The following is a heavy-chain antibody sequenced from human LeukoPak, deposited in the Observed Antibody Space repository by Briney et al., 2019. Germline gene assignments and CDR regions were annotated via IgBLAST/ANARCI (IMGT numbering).Heavy chain of an antibody. V-gene: IGHV3-9*01. CDR2: ISWNSGSI. D-gene: IGHD3-22*01. CDR1: GFTFDDYA. J-gene: IGHJ4*02. CDR3: AKAGPYYYDSSGYYDY. Sequence: GGSLILSCAASGFTFDDYAMHWVRQAPGKGLEWVSGISWNSGSIGYADSVKGRFTISRDNAKNSLYLQMNSLRAEDTALYYCAKAGPYYYDSSGYYDYWGQGTLVTVSS.